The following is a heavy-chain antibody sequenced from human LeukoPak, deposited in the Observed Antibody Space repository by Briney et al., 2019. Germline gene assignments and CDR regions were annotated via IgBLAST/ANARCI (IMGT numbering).Heavy chain of an antibody. D-gene: IGHD3-10*01. CDR1: GFTFSSYD. V-gene: IGHV3-13*01. J-gene: IGHJ6*02. Sequence: GSLRLSCAASGFTFSSYDMHWVRQATGKGLEWVSAIGTAGDTYYPGSVKGRFTISGENAKNSLYLQMNSLRAGDTAVYYCARSKSSGSVIYYYYGMDVWGQGTTVTVSS. CDR2: IGTAGDT. CDR3: ARSKSSGSVIYYYYGMDV.